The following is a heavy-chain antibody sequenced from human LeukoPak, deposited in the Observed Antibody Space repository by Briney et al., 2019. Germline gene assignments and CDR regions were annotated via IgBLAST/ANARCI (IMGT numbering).Heavy chain of an antibody. J-gene: IGHJ5*02. V-gene: IGHV4-34*01. D-gene: IGHD2-2*01. CDR3: ARSRRYCSSTSCLNWFDP. CDR2: INHSGST. Sequence: GSLRLSCAASGFAFSSFAMSWVRRPPGKGLEWIGEINHSGSTNYNPSLKSRVTISVDTSKNQFSLKLSSVTAADTAVCYCARSRRYCSSTSCLNWFDPWGQGTLVTVSS. CDR1: GFAFSSFA.